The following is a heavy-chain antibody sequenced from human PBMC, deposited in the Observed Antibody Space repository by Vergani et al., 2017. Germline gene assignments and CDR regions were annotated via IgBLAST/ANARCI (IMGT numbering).Heavy chain of an antibody. Sequence: EVQLVESGGALVKPGGSLRLSCAASGFTLSNAWMSWVRQAPGKGLEWVGRSKSKTDGGTTDYAAPVKGRFTISRDGSKNTLYLQMNSLKTDDTAVYYYTTGTEKVRGESRYYYYGMDVWGQGTTVTVSS. CDR1: GFTLSNAW. D-gene: IGHD3-10*01. V-gene: IGHV3-15*02. J-gene: IGHJ6*02. CDR2: SKSKTDGGTT. CDR3: TTGTEKVRGESRYYYYGMDV.